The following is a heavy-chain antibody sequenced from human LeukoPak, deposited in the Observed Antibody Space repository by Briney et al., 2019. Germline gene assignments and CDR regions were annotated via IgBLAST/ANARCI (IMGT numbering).Heavy chain of an antibody. CDR2: IYYSGST. J-gene: IGHJ4*02. D-gene: IGHD3-16*01. CDR1: GGSISSYY. V-gene: IGHV4-59*01. Sequence: SETLSLTCTVSGGSISSYYWSWIRQPPGKGLEWIGYIYYSGSTNYNPSLKGRVTISVDTSKNQFSLKLSSVTAANTAVYYCVFGGGSQMDYWGQGTLVTVSS. CDR3: VFGGGSQMDY.